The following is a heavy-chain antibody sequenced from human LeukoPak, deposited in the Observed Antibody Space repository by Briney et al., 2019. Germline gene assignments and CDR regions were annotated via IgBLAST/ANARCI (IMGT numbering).Heavy chain of an antibody. V-gene: IGHV3-21*01. CDR3: ALAAAGTLDY. CDR1: GFTFSSYS. D-gene: IGHD6-13*01. J-gene: IGHJ4*02. CDR2: ISSSSSYI. Sequence: PGGSLRLSCAASGFTFSSYSMNRVRQAPGKGLEWVSSISSSSSYIYYADSVKGRFTISRDNAKNSLYLQMNSLRAEDTAVYYCALAAAGTLDYWGQGTLVTVSS.